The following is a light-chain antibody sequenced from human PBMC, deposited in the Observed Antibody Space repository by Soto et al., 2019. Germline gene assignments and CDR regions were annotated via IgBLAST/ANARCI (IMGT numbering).Light chain of an antibody. V-gene: IGLV2-14*03. J-gene: IGLJ1*01. CDR1: SSDVGAFNY. Sequence: VLTQPASVSGSTGQSISIPCIGTSSDVGAFNYVSWYQHHPGKAPQLIIYDVTSRPSGVSNRFSASKSGNTASLTISGLQAEDEADYYCSSYTTRNTEVFGTGTKATVL. CDR3: SSYTTRNTEV. CDR2: DVT.